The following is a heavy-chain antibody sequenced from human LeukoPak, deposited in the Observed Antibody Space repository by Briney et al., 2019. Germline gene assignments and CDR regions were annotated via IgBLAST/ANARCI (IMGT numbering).Heavy chain of an antibody. V-gene: IGHV3-21*01. CDR1: GFTFSSYS. D-gene: IGHD2-21*02. J-gene: IGHJ4*02. CDR3: ARAYCGGDCYPDY. Sequence: GGSLRLSCAASGFTFSSYSMNWVRQAPGKGLEWVSSISSSSSYIYYADSVKGRFTISRDNAKNSLYLQMNSLRAEDTAVYYCARAYCGGDCYPDYWGQGTLVTVSS. CDR2: ISSSSSYI.